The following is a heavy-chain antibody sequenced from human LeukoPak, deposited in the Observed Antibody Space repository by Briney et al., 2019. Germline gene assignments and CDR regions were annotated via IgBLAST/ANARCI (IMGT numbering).Heavy chain of an antibody. Sequence: GGSLRLSCAASGFSFSVYAMSWVRQAPGKGLGWVSSISGNGDRTYYTNSVKGRFAISRENFKNAVYLQMNNLGPEDTALYYCAKGGQDFDFWRFDYWGQGNLVIVSS. D-gene: IGHD3-3*01. J-gene: IGHJ4*02. CDR1: GFSFSVYA. CDR2: ISGNGDRT. V-gene: IGHV3-23*01. CDR3: AKGGQDFDFWRFDY.